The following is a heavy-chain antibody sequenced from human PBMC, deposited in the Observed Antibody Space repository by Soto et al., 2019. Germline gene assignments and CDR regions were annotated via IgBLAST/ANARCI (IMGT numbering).Heavy chain of an antibody. D-gene: IGHD3-22*01. CDR3: ARYGVDSSGYYYHYFDY. CDR2: ISAYNGNT. CDR1: GYTFTSYG. Sequence: QVQLVQSGAEVKKPGASVKVSCKASGYTFTSYGISWVRQAPGQGLEWMGWISAYNGNTNYAQKLQVRVTMTTDTTTSTGYMELRSLRSDDTAVDYCARYGVDSSGYYYHYFDYWGQGTLVTVSS. J-gene: IGHJ4*02. V-gene: IGHV1-18*04.